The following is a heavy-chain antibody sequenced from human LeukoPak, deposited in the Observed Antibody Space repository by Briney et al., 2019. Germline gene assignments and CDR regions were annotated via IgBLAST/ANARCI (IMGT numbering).Heavy chain of an antibody. V-gene: IGHV1-69*13. CDR3: ARKDSSSWYFDY. CDR1: GATFTSYA. Sequence: ASVKVSCKASGATFTSYAISWVRQAPRQGLEWMGGIIPIFGTANYSQKFQGRVTITADESTSTAYMELSSLRSEETAVYYCARKDSSSWYFDYWGQGTLVTVSS. CDR2: IIPIFGTA. J-gene: IGHJ4*02. D-gene: IGHD6-13*01.